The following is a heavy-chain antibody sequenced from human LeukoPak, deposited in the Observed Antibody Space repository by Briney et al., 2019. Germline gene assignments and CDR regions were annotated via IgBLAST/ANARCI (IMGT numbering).Heavy chain of an antibody. Sequence: GGSLRLSCAASGFTFSSYWMSWVRQAPGKGLEWVANIKQDGSEKYYVDSVKGRFTISRDNAKNSLYLQMNSLRAEDTAVYYCARSPRTGYSYYYYYYYMDVWGKGTTVTVSS. V-gene: IGHV3-7*01. CDR3: ARSPRTGYSYYYYYYYMDV. CDR1: GFTFSSYW. CDR2: IKQDGSEK. D-gene: IGHD5-18*01. J-gene: IGHJ6*03.